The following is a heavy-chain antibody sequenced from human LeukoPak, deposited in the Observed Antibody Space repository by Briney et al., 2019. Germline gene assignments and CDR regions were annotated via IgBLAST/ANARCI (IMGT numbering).Heavy chain of an antibody. V-gene: IGHV3-21*06. CDR3: ARVHSGYGPDYIDH. CDR1: GFTFSSYS. D-gene: IGHD5-12*01. CDR2: ISSTSGFI. Sequence: GGSLRLSCAASGFTFSSYSMNWVRQAPGKGLEWVSSISSTSGFISYADSVKGRFTISRDNAKSSLYLQMNSLRAEDTALYYCARVHSGYGPDYIDHWGQGTPVTVSS. J-gene: IGHJ4*02.